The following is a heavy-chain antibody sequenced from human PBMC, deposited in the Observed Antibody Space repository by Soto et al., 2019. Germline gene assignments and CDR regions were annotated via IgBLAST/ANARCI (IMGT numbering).Heavy chain of an antibody. CDR3: ARDPGYSGYDWGLGYYYGMDV. J-gene: IGHJ6*02. CDR2: ISAYNGNT. D-gene: IGHD5-12*01. CDR1: GYTFTSYG. Sequence: GASVKVSCKASGYTFTSYGISWARQAPGQGLEWMGWISAYNGNTNYAQKLQGRVTMTTDTSTSTAYMELRSLRSDDTAVYYCARDPGYSGYDWGLGYYYGMDVWGQGTTVTVSS. V-gene: IGHV1-18*04.